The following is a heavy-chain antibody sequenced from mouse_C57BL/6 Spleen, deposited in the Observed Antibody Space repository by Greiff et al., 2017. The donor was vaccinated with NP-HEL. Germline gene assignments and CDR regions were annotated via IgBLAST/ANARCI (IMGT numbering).Heavy chain of an antibody. J-gene: IGHJ2*01. Sequence: EVQLQQSGPELVKPGASVKISCKASGYTFTDYYMNWVKQSHGKSLEWIGDINPNNGGTSYNQKFKGKATLTVDKSSSTSYMELRSLTSEDSAVYYCARFYYDHWGQGTTLTVSS. CDR3: ARFYYDH. V-gene: IGHV1-26*01. CDR1: GYTFTDYY. CDR2: INPNNGGT.